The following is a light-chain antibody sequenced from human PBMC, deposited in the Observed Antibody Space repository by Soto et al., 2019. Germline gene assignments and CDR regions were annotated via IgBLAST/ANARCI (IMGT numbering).Light chain of an antibody. CDR3: QQRSNWPPIT. CDR1: QTVKKF. J-gene: IGKJ5*01. V-gene: IGKV3-11*01. Sequence: EIVLTQSPATLSLSPGERATLSCRASQTVKKFLAWYHQKPGQPPRLLIYDASNRAAGIPDRFSGSGSGTDFTLTVSSLEPEDSGVYFGQQRSNWPPITFGQGTRLEIK. CDR2: DAS.